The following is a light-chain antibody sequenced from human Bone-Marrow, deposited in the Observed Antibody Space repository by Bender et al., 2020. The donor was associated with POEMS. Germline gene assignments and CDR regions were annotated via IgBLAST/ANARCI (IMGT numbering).Light chain of an antibody. J-gene: IGLJ3*02. Sequence: QSALSQPASVSGSPGQSITISCIGVSDDVGSYDLVSWYQQHPGKAPRLMIHEGSKRPSGVPDRFSGSKSGTSASLAITGLQAEDEGDYYCQSYDNSLGGWVFGGGTKLTVL. CDR1: SDDVGSYDL. V-gene: IGLV2-14*02. CDR3: QSYDNSLGGWV. CDR2: EGS.